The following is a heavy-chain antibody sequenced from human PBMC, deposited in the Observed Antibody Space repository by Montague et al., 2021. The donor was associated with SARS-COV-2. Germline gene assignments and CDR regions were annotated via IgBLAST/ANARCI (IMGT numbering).Heavy chain of an antibody. CDR3: ASNLFITIFGVVISSDAFDI. Sequence: SLRLSCAASGFTFSSYEMNWVRQAPGKELEWVSYISSSGSTIYYADSVKGRFTISRDNAKNSLYLQMNSLRAEDTAVYYCASNLFITIFGVVISSDAFDIWGQGTMVTVSS. J-gene: IGHJ3*02. V-gene: IGHV3-48*03. D-gene: IGHD3-3*01. CDR2: ISSSGSTI. CDR1: GFTFSSYE.